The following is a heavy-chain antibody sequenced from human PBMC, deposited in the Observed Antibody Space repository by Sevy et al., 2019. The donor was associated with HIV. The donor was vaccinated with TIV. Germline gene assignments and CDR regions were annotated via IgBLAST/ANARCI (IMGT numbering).Heavy chain of an antibody. Sequence: GGSLRLSCAASGFTFSSYGMHWVRQAPGKGLEGVAVIWYDGSNKYNADSVKGRFTISRDNSKNTLYLQMNSLRAEDTAVYYCARDNYYDSSFDYWGQGTLVTVSS. CDR3: ARDNYYDSSFDY. V-gene: IGHV3-33*01. J-gene: IGHJ4*02. CDR1: GFTFSSYG. D-gene: IGHD3-22*01. CDR2: IWYDGSNK.